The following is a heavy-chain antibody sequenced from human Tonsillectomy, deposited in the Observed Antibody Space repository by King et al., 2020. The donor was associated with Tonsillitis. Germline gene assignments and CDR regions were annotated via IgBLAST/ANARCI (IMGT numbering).Heavy chain of an antibody. CDR2: ISPYNGAT. CDR1: AYIFTSFG. CDR3: ATPGTDSSGYQFFDY. J-gene: IGHJ4*02. Sequence: HVQLVESGAEVKKPGASVKVSCKASAYIFTSFGISWVRQAPGQGLEWMGWISPYNGATYYVQNLQGRVTMTTDTSTSTAYMELRSLRSDDTAVYYCATPGTDSSGYQFFDYWGQGTLVTVSS. D-gene: IGHD3-22*01. V-gene: IGHV1-18*01.